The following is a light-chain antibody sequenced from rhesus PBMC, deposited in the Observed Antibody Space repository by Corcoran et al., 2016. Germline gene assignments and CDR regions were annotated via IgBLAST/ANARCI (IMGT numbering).Light chain of an antibody. J-gene: IGKJ2*01. CDR3: QHGYGTPYS. CDR2: KAS. Sequence: DIQMTQSPSSLSASVGDRVTITCRASENVNNYLNWYQQKPGKAPKLLIYKASTLQSGVPSRFRGSGSGTDYTFTISSLQPEDGATYYCQHGYGTPYSFGQGTKVEIK. V-gene: IGKV1-74*01. CDR1: ENVNNY.